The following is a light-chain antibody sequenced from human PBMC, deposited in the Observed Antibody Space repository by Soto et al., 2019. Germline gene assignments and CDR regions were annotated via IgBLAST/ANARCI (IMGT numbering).Light chain of an antibody. CDR3: QHYYSWRPR. J-gene: IGKJ1*01. Sequence: EIVMTQSPATLSVSPGERATLSCRASQSVSSNLAWYQQKPGQAPRRLIYGASTRATGIPARFSGSGSGTEFTLTISSLQSEDVAVYYCQHYYSWRPRFGQGTKVDI. V-gene: IGKV3-15*01. CDR2: GAS. CDR1: QSVSSN.